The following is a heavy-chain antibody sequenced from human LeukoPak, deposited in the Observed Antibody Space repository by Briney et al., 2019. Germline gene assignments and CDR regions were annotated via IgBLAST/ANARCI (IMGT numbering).Heavy chain of an antibody. Sequence: ASVKVSCRASGYTINSYAMNWVRQAPGQGLEWMAWINTNTGNPTYAQGFTGRFVFSLDTSISTAYLHISGLKAEDTAVYYCARDGLRSCTSSSCYPGEDAFDIWGQGTMVTVSS. CDR3: ARDGLRSCTSSSCYPGEDAFDI. D-gene: IGHD2-2*01. V-gene: IGHV7-4-1*02. CDR1: GYTINSYA. J-gene: IGHJ3*02. CDR2: INTNTGNP.